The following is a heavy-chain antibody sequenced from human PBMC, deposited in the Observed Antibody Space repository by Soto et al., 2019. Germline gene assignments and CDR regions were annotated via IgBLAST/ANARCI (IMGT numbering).Heavy chain of an antibody. D-gene: IGHD2-2*01. CDR1: GGSISSYY. CDR3: ARVPDR. CDR2: IYHSGST. V-gene: IGHV4-59*12. Sequence: TSETLSLTCTVSGGSISSYYWSWIRQPPGKGLEWIGYIYHSGSTYYNPSLKSRVTISVDTSKNQFSLKLSSVTAADTAVYYCARVPDRWGQGTLVTVSS. J-gene: IGHJ5*02.